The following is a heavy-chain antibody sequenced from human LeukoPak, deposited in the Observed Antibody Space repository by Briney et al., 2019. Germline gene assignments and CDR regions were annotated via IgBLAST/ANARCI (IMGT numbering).Heavy chain of an antibody. CDR1: GFTFGDYA. Sequence: GGSLRLSCTASGFTFGDYAMSWFRQAPGKGLEWVGFIRSKAYGGTTEYAASVKGRFTISRDDSKSIAYLQMNSLKTEDTAVYYCTRDVYCSNTSCYRGGYWGQGTLVTVSS. V-gene: IGHV3-49*03. CDR3: TRDVYCSNTSCYRGGY. D-gene: IGHD2-2*02. CDR2: IRSKAYGGTT. J-gene: IGHJ4*02.